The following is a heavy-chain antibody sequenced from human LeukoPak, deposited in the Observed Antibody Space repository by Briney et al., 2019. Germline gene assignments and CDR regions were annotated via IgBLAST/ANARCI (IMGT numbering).Heavy chain of an antibody. Sequence: SETLSLTCTVSGGSISSYYWSWIRQPPGKGLEWIGYIYTSGSTNYNPSLKSRVTISVDTSKNQFSLKLSSVTAADTAVYYCARDLRRTTVTQGGYYYMDVWGKGTTVTVSS. D-gene: IGHD4-11*01. CDR3: ARDLRRTTVTQGGYYYMDV. CDR1: GGSISSYY. J-gene: IGHJ6*03. CDR2: IYTSGST. V-gene: IGHV4-4*09.